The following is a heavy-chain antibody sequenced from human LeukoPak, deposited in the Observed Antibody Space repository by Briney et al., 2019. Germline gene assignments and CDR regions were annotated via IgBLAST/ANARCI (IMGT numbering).Heavy chain of an antibody. D-gene: IGHD5-18*01. V-gene: IGHV1-69*13. J-gene: IGHJ4*02. CDR1: GYTFTSYG. CDR2: IIPIFGTA. Sequence: ASVKVSCKASGYTFTSYGISWVRQAPGQGLEWMGGIIPIFGTANYAQKFQGRVTITADESTSTAYMELSSLRSEDTAVYYCARDIVDTAIGAQRFDYWGQGTLVTVSS. CDR3: ARDIVDTAIGAQRFDY.